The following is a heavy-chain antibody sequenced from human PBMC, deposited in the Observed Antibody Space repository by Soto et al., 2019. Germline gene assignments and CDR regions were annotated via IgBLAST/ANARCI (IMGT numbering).Heavy chain of an antibody. V-gene: IGHV1-24*01. D-gene: IGHD1-26*01. J-gene: IGHJ6*02. CDR2: FDPEDGET. CDR3: AKVGGSYYYYYYGMDV. Sequence: ASVKVSCKVSGYTLTELSMHWLRQAPGKGLEWMGGFDPEDGETIYAQKFQGRVTMTEDTSTDTAYMELSSLRSEDTAVYYCAKVGGSYYYYYYGMDVWGQGTTVNVSS. CDR1: GYTLTELS.